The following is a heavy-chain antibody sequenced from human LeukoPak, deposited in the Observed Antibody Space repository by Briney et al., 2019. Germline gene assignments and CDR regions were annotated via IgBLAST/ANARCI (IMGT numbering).Heavy chain of an antibody. CDR2: IFPADSNT. D-gene: IGHD1-14*01. V-gene: IGHV5-51*01. CDR1: GYTFTHNW. J-gene: IGHJ4*02. Sequence: GESLKISCKVSGYTFTHNWIGWVRQKPGRGLEWLGVIFPADSNTAYNSSFRGQVTISVDKSIDTAYLQWGSLKASDSAIYYCARHRATGTWSDFDYWGQGAVVTVSS. CDR3: ARHRATGTWSDFDY.